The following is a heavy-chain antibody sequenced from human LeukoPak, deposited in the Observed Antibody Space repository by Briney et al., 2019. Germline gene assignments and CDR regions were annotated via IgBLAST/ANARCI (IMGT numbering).Heavy chain of an antibody. CDR1: GGSISSGSYY. Sequence: SETLSLTCTVSGGSISSGSYYWSWIRQPAGKGLEWIGRIYTSGSTNYNPSLKSRVTISVDTSKNQFSLKLSSVTAADTAVYYCARDFRSPDFDWLLGDYYYYMDVWGKGTTVTISS. J-gene: IGHJ6*03. V-gene: IGHV4-61*02. CDR2: IYTSGST. D-gene: IGHD3-9*01. CDR3: ARDFRSPDFDWLLGDYYYYMDV.